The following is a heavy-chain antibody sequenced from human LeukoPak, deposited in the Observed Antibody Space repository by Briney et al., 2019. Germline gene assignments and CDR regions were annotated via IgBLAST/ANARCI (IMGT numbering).Heavy chain of an antibody. CDR3: ARDSPPEYYDSSGY. Sequence: PGGSLRLSCAASGFTFSDYYMSWIRQAPGKGLEWVSYISSSGSTIYYADSVKGRFTISRDNSKNTLYLQMNSLRAEDTAVYYCARDSPPEYYDSSGYWGQGTLVTVSS. J-gene: IGHJ4*02. V-gene: IGHV3-11*04. CDR1: GFTFSDYY. CDR2: ISSSGSTI. D-gene: IGHD3-22*01.